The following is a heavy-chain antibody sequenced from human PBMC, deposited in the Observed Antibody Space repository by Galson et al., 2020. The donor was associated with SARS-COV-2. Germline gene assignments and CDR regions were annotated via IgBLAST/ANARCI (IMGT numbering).Heavy chain of an antibody. CDR1: GGSFSGYY. Sequence: SQASETLSLTCAVYGGSFSGYYWSWIRQPPGKGLEWIGEINHSGSTNYNPSLKSRVTISVDTSKNQFSLKLSSVTAADTAVYYCARSGYCSGGSCYSYYYYGMDVWGQGTTVTVSS. CDR2: INHSGST. D-gene: IGHD2-15*01. V-gene: IGHV4-34*01. CDR3: ARSGYCSGGSCYSYYYYGMDV. J-gene: IGHJ6*02.